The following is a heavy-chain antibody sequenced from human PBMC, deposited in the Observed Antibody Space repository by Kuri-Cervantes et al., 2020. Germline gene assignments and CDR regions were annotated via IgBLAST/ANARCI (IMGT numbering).Heavy chain of an antibody. CDR3: ARHSDSSGYNSPLGY. D-gene: IGHD3-22*01. Sequence: GGSLRLSCAASGFTFSDYYMDWVRQAPGKGLEWVSSISSSSSYIYYADSVKGRFTISRDNAKSSLYLQMNSLRAEDTAVYYCARHSDSSGYNSPLGYWGQGTLVTVSS. J-gene: IGHJ4*02. V-gene: IGHV3-21*01. CDR1: GFTFSDYY. CDR2: ISSSSSYI.